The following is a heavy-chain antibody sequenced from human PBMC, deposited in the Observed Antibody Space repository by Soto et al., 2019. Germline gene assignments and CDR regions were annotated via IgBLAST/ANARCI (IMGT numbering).Heavy chain of an antibody. D-gene: IGHD3-22*01. Sequence: GASVKVSCKASGGTFSSYGISWVRQAPGQGLEWMGGIIPIFGTANYAQKFQGRVTITADESTSTAYMELSSLRSEDTAVYYFARVGYYYDSSGYYLSFDYWGQGTLVTVSS. CDR3: ARVGYYYDSSGYYLSFDY. J-gene: IGHJ4*02. CDR1: GGTFSSYG. V-gene: IGHV1-69*13. CDR2: IIPIFGTA.